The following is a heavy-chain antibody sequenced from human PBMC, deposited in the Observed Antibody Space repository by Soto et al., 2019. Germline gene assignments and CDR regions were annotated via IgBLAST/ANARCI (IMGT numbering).Heavy chain of an antibody. Sequence: EVQLVESGGGLVQPGGSLRLSCAASGFTFSDHYMDWVRQSPGKGLEWVGRIRNRANSHTTVYVASVKGRFTISRDDSKNSVFLEMNSLKTEDTAVYCATLERIVGGTWDYWGQGTLVTVSS. CDR2: IRNRANSHTT. D-gene: IGHD1-26*01. CDR1: GFTFSDHY. V-gene: IGHV3-72*01. J-gene: IGHJ4*02. CDR3: TLERIVGGTWDY.